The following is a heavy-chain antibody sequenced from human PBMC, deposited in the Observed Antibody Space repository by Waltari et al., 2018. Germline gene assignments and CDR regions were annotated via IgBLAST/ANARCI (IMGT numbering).Heavy chain of an antibody. V-gene: IGHV3-30-3*01. CDR3: ARGGYCSGGSCYFDY. CDR1: GFTFSSYA. Sequence: QVQLVESGGGVVQPGRSLRLSCAASGFTFSSYAMPWVRQAPGKGLEWVAVISYDGSNKYYADSVKGRFTISRDNAKNSLYLQMNSLRAEDTAVYYCARGGYCSGGSCYFDYWGQGTLVTVSS. J-gene: IGHJ4*02. D-gene: IGHD2-15*01. CDR2: ISYDGSNK.